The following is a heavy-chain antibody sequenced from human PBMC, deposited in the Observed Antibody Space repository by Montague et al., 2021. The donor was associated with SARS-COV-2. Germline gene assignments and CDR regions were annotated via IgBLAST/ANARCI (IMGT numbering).Heavy chain of an antibody. J-gene: IGHJ2*01. CDR2: ISSSGSTI. Sequence: SLRLSCAASGFTFSSYEMNWVRQAPGKGLEWVSYISSSGSTIYYADSVKGRFTISRDNAKNSLYLQMNSLRAEDMAVYYCASILRLPRWFDLWGRGTLVTVSS. D-gene: IGHD5-12*01. CDR3: ASILRLPRWFDL. CDR1: GFTFSSYE. V-gene: IGHV3-48*03.